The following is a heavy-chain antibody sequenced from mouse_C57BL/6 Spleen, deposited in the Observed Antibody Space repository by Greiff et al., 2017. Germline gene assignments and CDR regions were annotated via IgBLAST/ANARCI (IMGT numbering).Heavy chain of an antibody. CDR1: GFTFSSYT. J-gene: IGHJ4*01. CDR2: ISGGGGNT. V-gene: IGHV5-9*01. D-gene: IGHD1-1*01. CDR3: ARQDYGSSYLYAMDY. Sequence: EVKLMESGGGLVKPGGSLKLSCAASGFTFSSYTMSWVRQTPEQRLAWVATISGGGGNTYYPDSVKGRFTISRDNAKNTLYLQLSSLRSEDTALYYGARQDYGSSYLYAMDYWGQGTSVTVSS.